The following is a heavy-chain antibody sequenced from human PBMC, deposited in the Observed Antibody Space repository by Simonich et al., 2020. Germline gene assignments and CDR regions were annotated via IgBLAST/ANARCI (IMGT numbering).Heavy chain of an antibody. CDR1: GFTFSSYW. J-gene: IGHJ2*01. V-gene: IGHV3-7*01. CDR2: INNDVSEK. CDR3: AREYSSSSDPYWYFDL. D-gene: IGHD6-6*01. Sequence: EVQLVESGGGLVQPGGSLRLSCAASGFTFSSYWMSWVRQAQGKGLGWVSNINNDVSEKYYVDSVKGRFTTSRDNAKNSLYWQINSLRAEDTAVYYCAREYSSSSDPYWYFDLWGRGTLVTVSS.